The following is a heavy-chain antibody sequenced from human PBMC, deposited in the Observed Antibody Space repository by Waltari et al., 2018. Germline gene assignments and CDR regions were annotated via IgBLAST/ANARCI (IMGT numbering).Heavy chain of an antibody. CDR2: IYYSGST. CDR3: ARSGRVGRQYNWFDP. V-gene: IGHV4-39*01. D-gene: IGHD3-10*01. Sequence: QLQLQESGPGLVKPSETLSLTCTVSGGSISSSSYYWGWIRQPPGKGLEWIGSIYYSGSTYYNPSLKSRVTISVDTSKNQFSLKLSSVTAADTAVYYCARSGRVGRQYNWFDPWGQGTLVTVSS. CDR1: GGSISSSSYY. J-gene: IGHJ5*02.